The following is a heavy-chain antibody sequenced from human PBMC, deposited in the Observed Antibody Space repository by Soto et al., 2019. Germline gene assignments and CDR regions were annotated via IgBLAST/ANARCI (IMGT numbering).Heavy chain of an antibody. CDR2: IYSSGST. D-gene: IGHD2-21*02. J-gene: IGHJ3*01. Sequence: QVQLQESGPGLVKPSETLSLTATVSGASIRNTGFYWSWIRQPPGKGLEWMGYIYSSGSTTYNSSXKXXVTISLDTSKNQVSLNLTSVTATDTAMYYCARTTASRSLDVWGHGTMVSVSS. V-gene: IGHV4-61*08. CDR1: GASIRNTGFY. CDR3: ARTTASRSLDV.